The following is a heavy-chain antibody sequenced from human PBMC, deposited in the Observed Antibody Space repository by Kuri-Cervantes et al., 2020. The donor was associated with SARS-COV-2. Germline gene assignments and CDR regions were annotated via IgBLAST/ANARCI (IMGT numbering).Heavy chain of an antibody. D-gene: IGHD3-3*01. CDR2: IFSNDEK. Sequence: SGPTLVKPTQTLTLTCTFSGFSLSTSGVGVGWIRQPPGKALEWLAHIFSNDEKSYSTSLKSRLTISKDTSKSQVVLTMTNMDPVDTATYYCARVVRFLAGFMDVWGQGTTVTVSS. CDR1: GFSLSTSGVG. V-gene: IGHV2-26*01. J-gene: IGHJ6*02. CDR3: ARVVRFLAGFMDV.